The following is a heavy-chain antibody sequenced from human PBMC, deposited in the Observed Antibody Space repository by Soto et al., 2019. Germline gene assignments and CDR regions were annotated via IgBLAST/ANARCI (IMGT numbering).Heavy chain of an antibody. CDR2: IYYSGSN. J-gene: IGHJ4*02. CDR1: GGSINGYY. V-gene: IGHV4-59*01. CDR3: AREGFCSGWVFDY. D-gene: IGHD6-19*01. Sequence: QVQLQESGPGLVKPSETLSLTCTVSGGSINGYYWSWIRQPPGKGLEWIGYIYYSGSNNYNPSLKSRVNIPVDAAKNQLSLKLSSVTAAGTAVYYCAREGFCSGWVFDYLGQGTLVTVSS.